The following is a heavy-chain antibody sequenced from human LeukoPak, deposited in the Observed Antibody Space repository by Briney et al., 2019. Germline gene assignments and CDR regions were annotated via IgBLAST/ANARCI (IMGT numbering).Heavy chain of an antibody. J-gene: IGHJ4*02. Sequence: GGSLRLSCAASGFTFSNAWMGWVRQAPGKGLEWVGRIKSKTDGGTTDYAAPVKGRFTISRDDSKNTLYLQMNSLKTEDTAVYYCTTDRIVVVPAAIGGSFDYWGQGTLVTVSS. V-gene: IGHV3-15*01. D-gene: IGHD2-2*02. CDR1: GFTFSNAW. CDR2: IKSKTDGGTT. CDR3: TTDRIVVVPAAIGGSFDY.